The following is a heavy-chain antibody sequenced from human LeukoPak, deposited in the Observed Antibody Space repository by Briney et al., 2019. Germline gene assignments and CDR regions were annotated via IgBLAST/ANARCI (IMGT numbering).Heavy chain of an antibody. CDR1: GYTFTGYY. V-gene: IGHV1-2*04. J-gene: IGHJ4*02. Sequence: ASVKVSCKASGYTFTGYYMHWVRQAPGQGLEWMGWINPNSGGTNYAQKFQGWVTMTRDTSISTAYMELSRLRSDDTAVYYCARGDILTGYPYYFDYWGQGTLVTVSS. CDR2: INPNSGGT. D-gene: IGHD3-9*01. CDR3: ARGDILTGYPYYFDY.